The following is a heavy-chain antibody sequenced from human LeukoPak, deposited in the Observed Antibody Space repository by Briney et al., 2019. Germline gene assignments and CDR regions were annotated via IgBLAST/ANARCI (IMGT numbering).Heavy chain of an antibody. Sequence: SQTLSLTCAISGDSVSSNSAAWIWIRQSPSRGLECPGRTYYRSHWYKDYAGSVRGRMSINPDTSKNQVSLPLNSVTPEDTAVYFCARAWRDPTQYGDYYFDLWGQGSLVTVSS. J-gene: IGHJ4*02. D-gene: IGHD4-17*01. CDR2: TYYRSHWYK. CDR1: GDSVSSNSAA. V-gene: IGHV6-1*01. CDR3: ARAWRDPTQYGDYYFDL.